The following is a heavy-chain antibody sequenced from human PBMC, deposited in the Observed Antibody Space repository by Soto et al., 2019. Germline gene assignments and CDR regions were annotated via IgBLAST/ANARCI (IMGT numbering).Heavy chain of an antibody. D-gene: IGHD6-19*01. CDR3: VKQAPAGWHFFDT. CDR2: ISYDATKK. CDR1: GFTFRTYG. J-gene: IGHJ4*02. V-gene: IGHV3-30*18. Sequence: LRLSCAASGFTFRTYGMHWVRQTPGEGLKWVAGISYDATKKHYADSVKGRFTISRGNSKNTLYLQMDSLRTEDTAVYYCVKQAPAGWHFFDTWGQGTLVTVSS.